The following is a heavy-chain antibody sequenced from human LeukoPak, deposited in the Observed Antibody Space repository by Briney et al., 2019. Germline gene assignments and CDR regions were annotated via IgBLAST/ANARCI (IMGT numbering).Heavy chain of an antibody. Sequence: ASVRVSCKASGYTFTDYYVHWVRQAPGQGLERMAYINPNSGDTSYSQKFQGRLTLTRDTSMSTAYVELSRLTSDDTAVYYCARRADRGGKYYGMDVWGQGTTVTVS. V-gene: IGHV1-2*02. D-gene: IGHD3-16*01. CDR3: ARRADRGGKYYGMDV. J-gene: IGHJ6*02. CDR2: INPNSGDT. CDR1: GYTFTDYY.